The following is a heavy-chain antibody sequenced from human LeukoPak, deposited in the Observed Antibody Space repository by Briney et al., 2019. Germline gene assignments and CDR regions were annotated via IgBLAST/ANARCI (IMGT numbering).Heavy chain of an antibody. V-gene: IGHV4-4*07. Sequence: SETLSLTCTVSGGSITGYHWSWIRQPAGKGLEWIGRMFYSGNTDYNPSLKSRLTMSIDTSKNQFSLKLSSVTAADTAVYYCARVVTTFYYYDSSGYLDYWGQGTLVTVSS. CDR3: ARVVTTFYYYDSSGYLDY. J-gene: IGHJ4*02. CDR2: MFYSGNT. CDR1: GGSITGYH. D-gene: IGHD3-22*01.